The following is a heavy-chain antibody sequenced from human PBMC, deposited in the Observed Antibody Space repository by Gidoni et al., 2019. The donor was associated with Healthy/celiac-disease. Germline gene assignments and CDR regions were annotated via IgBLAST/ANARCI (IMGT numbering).Heavy chain of an antibody. Sequence: EVQLVESGGGLVQPGGSLRLSCAASGFTFSSYWMSWVRQAPGKGLGWVANIKQDGSEKYYVDSVKGRFTISRDNAKNSLYLQMNSLRAEDTAVYYCARGITMIVVVTSGAFDYWGQGTLVTVSS. D-gene: IGHD3-22*01. CDR1: GFTFSSYW. V-gene: IGHV3-7*01. CDR2: IKQDGSEK. J-gene: IGHJ4*02. CDR3: ARGITMIVVVTSGAFDY.